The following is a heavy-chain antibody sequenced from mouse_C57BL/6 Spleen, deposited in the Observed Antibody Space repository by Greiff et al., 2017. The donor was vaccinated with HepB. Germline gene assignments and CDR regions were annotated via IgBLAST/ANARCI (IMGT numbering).Heavy chain of an antibody. CDR2: IHPNSGST. D-gene: IGHD1-1*01. V-gene: IGHV1-64*01. Sequence: QVQLQQPGAELVKPGASVKLSCKASGYTFTSYWMHWVKQRPGQGLEWIGMIHPNSGSTNYNEKFKSKATLTVDKSSSTAYMHLSSLTSEDSAVYYCARSDYYGSSSAWFADWGQGTLVTVSA. CDR3: ARSDYYGSSSAWFAD. J-gene: IGHJ3*01. CDR1: GYTFTSYW.